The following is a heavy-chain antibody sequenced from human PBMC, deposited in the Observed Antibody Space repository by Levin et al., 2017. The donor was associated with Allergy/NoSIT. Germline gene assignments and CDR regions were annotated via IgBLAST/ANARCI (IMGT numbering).Heavy chain of an antibody. Sequence: PGESLKISCAASGFSFSIHAMTWVRQAPGKGLEWVSTISGGGGDTYYADSVKGRFTISRDNSKNTLYLRMRSLRAEDTAIYYCAKETTTAPGGVNCLDSWGQGTLVTVSS. D-gene: IGHD1-1*01. J-gene: IGHJ5*01. V-gene: IGHV3-23*01. CDR3: AKETTTAPGGVNCLDS. CDR2: ISGGGGDT. CDR1: GFSFSIHA.